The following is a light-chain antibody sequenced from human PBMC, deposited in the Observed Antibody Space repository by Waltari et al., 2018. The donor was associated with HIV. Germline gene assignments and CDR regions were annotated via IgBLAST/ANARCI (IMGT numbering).Light chain of an antibody. CDR3: QQYNDT. Sequence: IQMTQSPSTQSVSVGDRVTITCRASQSISDWLAWYQVKSGKAPKLLIYRASVLESGVPSRFSGRGSGTEFTLTISSLQPDDFATYYCQQYNDTFGQGTMLEIK. CDR2: RAS. CDR1: QSISDW. V-gene: IGKV1-5*03. J-gene: IGKJ2*01.